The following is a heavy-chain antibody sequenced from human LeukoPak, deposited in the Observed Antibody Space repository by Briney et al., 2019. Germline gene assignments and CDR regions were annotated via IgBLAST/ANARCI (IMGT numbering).Heavy chain of an antibody. CDR3: ARGVGSGYTDY. CDR2: ISYSGNT. CDR1: GGSISNYY. J-gene: IGHJ4*02. D-gene: IGHD3-22*01. V-gene: IGHV4-59*01. Sequence: ASETLSLTCTVSGGSISNYYWTWIRQPPGKGLEWIGFISYSGNTNYNPSLKSRVTISLDTPKNQFSLKLISVTAADTAVHYCARGVGSGYTDYWGQGALVTVSS.